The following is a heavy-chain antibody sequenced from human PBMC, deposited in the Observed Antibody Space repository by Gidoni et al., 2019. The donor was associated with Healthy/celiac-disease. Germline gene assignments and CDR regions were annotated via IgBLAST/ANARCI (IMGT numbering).Heavy chain of an antibody. D-gene: IGHD3-22*01. J-gene: IGHJ4*02. CDR2: IKSKTDGGTT. V-gene: IGHV3-15*01. Sequence: EVQLVESGGGLVKSGGSLRLSCAASGFTFSNAWMSWVRQAPGKGLEWVGRIKSKTDGGTTDYAAPVKGRFTISRDDSKNTLYLQMNSLKTEDTAVYYCTTAFRYYDSSGYYTFDYWGQGTLVTVSS. CDR1: GFTFSNAW. CDR3: TTAFRYYDSSGYYTFDY.